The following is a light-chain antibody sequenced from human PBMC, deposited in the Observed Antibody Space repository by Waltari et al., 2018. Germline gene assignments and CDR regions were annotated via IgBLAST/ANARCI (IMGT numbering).Light chain of an antibody. V-gene: IGKV4-1*01. CDR1: HSLFYHSTNKNY. J-gene: IGKJ2*01. Sequence: DIVMTQSPDSLAVSLGERATINCRSNHSLFYHSTNKNYLGWLQQKPGQPPKWIISWASTRESGVPDRFGGSGSGTDFSLTITSLQAEDVAVYYCQQYYATPVTFGQGTKLEIK. CDR3: QQYYATPVT. CDR2: WAS.